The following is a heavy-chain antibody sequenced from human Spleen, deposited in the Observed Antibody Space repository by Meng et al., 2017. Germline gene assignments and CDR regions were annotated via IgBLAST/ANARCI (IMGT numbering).Heavy chain of an antibody. CDR1: GGSIRSSSYN. D-gene: IGHD5-18*01. J-gene: IGHJ5*02. CDR3: ARSSDTAFHNWFAP. V-gene: IGHV4-39*07. CDR2: IYYSGST. Sequence: ELPEAGPGLVKPWETLSLTCTVSGGSIRSSSYNWGWIRQPPGKGLEWIGSIYYSGSTYYNPSLKSRVTISVDTSKNQFSLKLSSVTAADTAVYYCARSSDTAFHNWFAPWGQGTLVTVSS.